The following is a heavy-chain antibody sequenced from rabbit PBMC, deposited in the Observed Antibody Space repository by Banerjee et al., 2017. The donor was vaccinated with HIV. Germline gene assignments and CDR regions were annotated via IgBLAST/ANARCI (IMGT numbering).Heavy chain of an antibody. Sequence: QEHLVESGGGLVQPEGSLTLTCTASGFSFSSSYWIYWVRQAPGKGLEWIACIYAAGSGTTYYASWAKGRFTISKASSTTVTLQMTSLTAADTATYFCARDLAGVIGWNFNLWGQGTLVTVS. CDR2: IYAAGSGTT. J-gene: IGHJ4*01. CDR3: ARDLAGVIGWNFNL. D-gene: IGHD4-1*01. V-gene: IGHV1S45*01. CDR1: GFSFSSSYW.